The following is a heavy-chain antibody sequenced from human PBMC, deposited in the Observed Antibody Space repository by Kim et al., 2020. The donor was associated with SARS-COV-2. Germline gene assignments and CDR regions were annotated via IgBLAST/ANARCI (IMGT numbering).Heavy chain of an antibody. CDR2: GVRT. Sequence: GVRTTSADSVKVRFTISRDNAKNTLYLQMNSLRVEDTAVYYCARSNWFDPWGQGTLVTVSS. J-gene: IGHJ5*02. CDR3: ARSNWFDP. V-gene: IGHV3-74*01.